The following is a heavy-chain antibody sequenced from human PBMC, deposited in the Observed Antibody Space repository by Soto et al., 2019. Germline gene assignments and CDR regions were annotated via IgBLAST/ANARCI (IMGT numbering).Heavy chain of an antibody. Sequence: QVQLVESGGGVVQPGTSLRLSCAESGFTFSSHVMHWVRQAPGKGLQWVAVIWNDGRNKQYADSVKGRFTISRDNSKNTLYLQMNSLRAEDTAVYYCARKVGYNWNDNRYDAFDMRGQGTMVTVSS. J-gene: IGHJ3*02. CDR1: GFTFSSHV. V-gene: IGHV3-33*01. D-gene: IGHD1-1*01. CDR3: ARKVGYNWNDNRYDAFDM. CDR2: IWNDGRNK.